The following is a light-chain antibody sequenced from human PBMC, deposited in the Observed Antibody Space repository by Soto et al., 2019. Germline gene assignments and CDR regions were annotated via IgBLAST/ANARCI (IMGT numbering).Light chain of an antibody. CDR1: QSVKSY. CDR3: QQRSNWPPWT. CDR2: DAS. J-gene: IGKJ1*01. V-gene: IGKV3-11*01. Sequence: ETVLTQSPATLSLSPGERATLSCRASQSVKSYLAWYQQKPGQAPRLLIYDASKRATGLPARFSGSGSGTDFTLTISSLEPEDFAVYYCQQRSNWPPWTFGQGTKVEIK.